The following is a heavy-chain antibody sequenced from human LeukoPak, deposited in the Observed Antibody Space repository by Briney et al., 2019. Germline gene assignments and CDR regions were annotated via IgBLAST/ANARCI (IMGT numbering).Heavy chain of an antibody. CDR1: GGSFSGYY. D-gene: IGHD4-23*01. CDR2: INTDSSAI. CDR3: ARTVGHIDY. Sequence: LSLTCAVYGGSFSGYYWSWIRQPPGKGLEWISYINTDSSAIYYADSVRGRFTISRDNAKNSLCLQINSLRAEDTAVYYCARTVGHIDYWGQGTLVTVSS. V-gene: IGHV3-11*04. J-gene: IGHJ4*02.